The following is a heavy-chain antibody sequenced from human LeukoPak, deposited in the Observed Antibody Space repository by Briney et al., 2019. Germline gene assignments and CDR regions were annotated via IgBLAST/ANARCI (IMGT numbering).Heavy chain of an antibody. CDR2: IFYDGTIQ. CDR3: ARDSSDGGTSSYRQSDY. J-gene: IGHJ4*02. CDR1: GFTFTHYA. V-gene: IGHV3-30*03. Sequence: GGSLRLSCAASGFTFTHYAMHWVRQTPGKGLEWVAVIFYDGTIQYYSDSARGRLIVSRDNPKNTLYLQMNSLRAEDTAVYYCARDSSDGGTSSYRQSDYWGQGTLVTVSS. D-gene: IGHD3-16*02.